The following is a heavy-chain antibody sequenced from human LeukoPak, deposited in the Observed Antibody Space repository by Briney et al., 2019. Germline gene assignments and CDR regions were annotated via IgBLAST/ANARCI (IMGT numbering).Heavy chain of an antibody. J-gene: IGHJ4*02. CDR2: IRYDGSNK. CDR3: ARGQDLIAAAGNLNDY. V-gene: IGHV3-30*02. D-gene: IGHD6-13*01. CDR1: GGSFSGYY. Sequence: PSETLSLTCAVYGGSFSGYYWSWVRQAPGKGLEWVAFIRYDGSNKYYADSVKGRFTISRDNSKNTLYLQMNSLRAEDTAVYYCARGQDLIAAAGNLNDYWGQGTLVTVSS.